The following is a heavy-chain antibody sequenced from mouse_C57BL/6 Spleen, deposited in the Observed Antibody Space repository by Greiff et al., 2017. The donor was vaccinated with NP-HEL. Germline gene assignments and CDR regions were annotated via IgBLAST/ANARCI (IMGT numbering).Heavy chain of an antibody. CDR2: ISGGGGNT. CDR1: GFTFSSYT. J-gene: IGHJ3*01. CDR3: ARSDSSGYRFAY. D-gene: IGHD3-2*02. V-gene: IGHV5-9*01. Sequence: EVQGVESGGGLVKPGGSLKLSCAASGFTFSSYTMSWVRQTPEKRLEWVATISGGGGNTYYPDSVKGRFTISRDNAKNTLYLQMSSLRSEDTALYYCARSDSSGYRFAYWGQGTLVTVSA.